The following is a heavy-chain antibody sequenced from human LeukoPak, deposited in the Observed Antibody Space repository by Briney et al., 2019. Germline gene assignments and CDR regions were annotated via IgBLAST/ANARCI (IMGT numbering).Heavy chain of an antibody. CDR3: ARDQLEVYGMDV. J-gene: IGHJ6*02. CDR2: IYYTGSS. CDR1: GGSISSSGYY. D-gene: IGHD6-13*01. Sequence: KPSETLSLTCTVSGGSISSSGYYWVWIRQPPGKGLEWIGSIYYTGSSYSNPSLKSRVTISVDTSKNQFSLKLSSVTAADTAVYYCARDQLEVYGMDVWGQGTTVTVSS. V-gene: IGHV4-39*07.